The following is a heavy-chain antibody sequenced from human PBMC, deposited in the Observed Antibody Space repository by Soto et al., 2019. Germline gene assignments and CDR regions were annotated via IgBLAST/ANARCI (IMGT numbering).Heavy chain of an antibody. Sequence: ASGKVSCKACGYTFTGYSMHWGRQHPGQGLEWMGWINPNSGGTNYAQKFQGWVTMTRDTSISTAYMELSRLRSDDTAVYYCARDISSSAPQVMDVWGQGTTVPVSS. CDR2: INPNSGGT. CDR3: ARDISSSAPQVMDV. V-gene: IGHV1-2*04. CDR1: GYTFTGYS. D-gene: IGHD6-6*01. J-gene: IGHJ6*02.